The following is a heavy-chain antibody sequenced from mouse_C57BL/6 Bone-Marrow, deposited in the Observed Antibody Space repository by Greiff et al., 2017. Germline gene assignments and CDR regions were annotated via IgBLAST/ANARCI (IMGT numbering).Heavy chain of an antibody. D-gene: IGHD3-2*02. V-gene: IGHV1-82*01. CDR3: ARSSSGYCYARYY. J-gene: IGHJ4*01. CDR1: GYAFSSSW. Sequence: VQLVESGPELVKPGASVKISCKASGYAFSSSWMNWVKQRPGKGLEWIGRIYPGDGDTNYNGKFKGKATLTADKSSSTAYMQLSSLTSEDSAVYYCARSSSGYCYARYYRGQRTSVTVS. CDR2: IYPGDGDT.